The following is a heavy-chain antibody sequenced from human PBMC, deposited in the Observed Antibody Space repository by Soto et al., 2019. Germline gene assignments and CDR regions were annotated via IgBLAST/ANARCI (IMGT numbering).Heavy chain of an antibody. J-gene: IGHJ5*02. CDR1: GFTFSDYY. V-gene: IGHV3-11*06. CDR2: ISSSSSYT. Sequence: QVQLVESGGGLVKPGGSLRLSCAASGFTFSDYYMSWIRQAPGKGLEWVSYISSSSSYTNYADSVKGRFTISRDNAKNSLYLQMNSLRAEDTAVYYCAREILLPSYSSSSRWFDPWGQGTLVTVSS. CDR3: AREILLPSYSSSSRWFDP. D-gene: IGHD6-6*01.